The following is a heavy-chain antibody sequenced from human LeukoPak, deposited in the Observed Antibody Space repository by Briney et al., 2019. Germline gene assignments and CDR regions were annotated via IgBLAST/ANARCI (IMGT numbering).Heavy chain of an antibody. J-gene: IGHJ4*02. D-gene: IGHD3-10*01. CDR3: AKYGSSKYYFDY. CDR2: ISDSGGST. Sequence: GGSLRLSCAASGFTFSSSDMNWDRQAPGKGLEWVSSISDSGGSTYYADSVKGRFTISRDNSKNTVYLQMNSLRAGDTAVYYCAKYGSSKYYFDYWGQGTLVTVSS. CDR1: GFTFSSSD. V-gene: IGHV3-23*01.